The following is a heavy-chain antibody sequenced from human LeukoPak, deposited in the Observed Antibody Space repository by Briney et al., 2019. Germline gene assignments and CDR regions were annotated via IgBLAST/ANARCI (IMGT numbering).Heavy chain of an antibody. Sequence: GGSLRLSCAASGFTFSNAWMSWVRQAPGKGLEWVGRIKSKTDGGTTDYAAPVKGRVTISRDDSKNTLYLQMNSLKTEDTAVYYCTTYDILTGFDALDIWGQGTMVTVSS. CDR2: IKSKTDGGTT. D-gene: IGHD3-9*01. J-gene: IGHJ3*02. CDR3: TTYDILTGFDALDI. CDR1: GFTFSNAW. V-gene: IGHV3-15*01.